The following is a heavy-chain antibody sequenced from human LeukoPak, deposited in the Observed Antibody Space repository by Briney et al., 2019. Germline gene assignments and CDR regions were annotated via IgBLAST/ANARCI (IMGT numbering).Heavy chain of an antibody. Sequence: GRSLRLSCAASGFTFSSYAMHWVRQAPGKGLEWVSVISYDGSNKYYADSVKGRFTISRDNSKNSLYLQMNSLRAEDTAVYYCAEDHDEYGDYEEYNDAFDTWGQGTMVTVSS. V-gene: IGHV3-30*04. CDR1: GFTFSSYA. CDR3: AEDHDEYGDYEEYNDAFDT. D-gene: IGHD4-17*01. J-gene: IGHJ3*02. CDR2: ISYDGSNK.